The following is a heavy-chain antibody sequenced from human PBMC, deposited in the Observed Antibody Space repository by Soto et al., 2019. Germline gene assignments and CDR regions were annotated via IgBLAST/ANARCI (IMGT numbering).Heavy chain of an antibody. CDR2: ISSSSSYI. V-gene: IGHV3-21*01. D-gene: IGHD1-1*01. Sequence: GGSLRLSCAASGFTFSSYSMNWVRQAPGKGLEWVSSISSSSSYIYYADSVKGRFTISRDNAKNSLYLQMNSLRAEDTAVYYCARAPRSPNGGDYYYMDVWGKGTTVTVSS. CDR1: GFTFSSYS. J-gene: IGHJ6*03. CDR3: ARAPRSPNGGDYYYMDV.